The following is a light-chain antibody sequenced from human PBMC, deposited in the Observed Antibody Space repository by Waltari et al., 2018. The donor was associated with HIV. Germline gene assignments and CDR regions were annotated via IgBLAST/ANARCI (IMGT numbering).Light chain of an antibody. J-gene: IGLJ2*01. CDR1: SSDVGGYNY. CDR2: DVS. CDR3: CSYAGSSTV. V-gene: IGLV2-23*02. Sequence: QSALTQPASVSGSPGQSLTISCTGTSSDVGGYNYVSWYQQHPGKAPKLMIYDVSKRPSGVSNRFSGSKSGNTASLTISGLQAEDEADYYCCSYAGSSTVFGGGTKLTVL.